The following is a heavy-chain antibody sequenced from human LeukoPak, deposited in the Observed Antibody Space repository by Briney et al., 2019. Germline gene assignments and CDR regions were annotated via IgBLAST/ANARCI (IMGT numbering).Heavy chain of an antibody. Sequence: GGSLRLSCAVSGFTFSSYWMSWFRQAPGKGLEWVANINQDGSQKFSVDSVKGRFTISRDNAKNSLSLQVNSLRVEDTAVYYCARDWFDGDYDRFDYWGQGTLATVSS. V-gene: IGHV3-7*03. CDR3: ARDWFDGDYDRFDY. CDR1: GFTFSSYW. J-gene: IGHJ4*02. D-gene: IGHD4-17*01. CDR2: INQDGSQK.